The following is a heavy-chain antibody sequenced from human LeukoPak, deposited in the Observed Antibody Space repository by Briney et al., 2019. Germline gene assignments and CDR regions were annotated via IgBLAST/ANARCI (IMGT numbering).Heavy chain of an antibody. V-gene: IGHV1-18*01. CDR3: ARDLREWELLPGYYFDY. CDR2: VSAYNGNT. J-gene: IGHJ4*02. D-gene: IGHD1-26*01. CDR1: GYTFTSYG. Sequence: GALVKVSCKASGYTFTSYGISWVRQAPGQGLEWMGWVSAYNGNTNYAQKLQGRVTMTTDTSTSTAYMELRSLRSDDTAVYYCARDLREWELLPGYYFDYWGQGTLVTVSS.